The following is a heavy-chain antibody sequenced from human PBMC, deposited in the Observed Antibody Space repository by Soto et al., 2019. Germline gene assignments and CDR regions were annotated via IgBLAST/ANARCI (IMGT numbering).Heavy chain of an antibody. CDR3: VGNDFWSGFDC. Sequence: EVQLLGSGGGLVQPGGSLRLSCVASGFTFSAYWMNWVRQAPGKGLEWVASIKQDGGEEYYVDSVKGRFTISRDNAKSSLYLQMNSLRADDTAVYFCVGNDFWSGFDCWGQGILVTVSS. J-gene: IGHJ4*02. CDR1: GFTFSAYW. V-gene: IGHV3-7*01. CDR2: IKQDGGEE. D-gene: IGHD3-3*01.